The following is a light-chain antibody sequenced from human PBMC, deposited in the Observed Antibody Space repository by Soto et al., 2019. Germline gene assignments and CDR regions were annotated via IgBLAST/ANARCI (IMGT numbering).Light chain of an antibody. CDR1: QSVSTY. CDR3: QQRSDWLYI. V-gene: IGKV3-11*01. CDR2: DAS. J-gene: IGKJ2*01. Sequence: EVVLTQSPATLSLSPGERATLSCRASQSVSTYVAWYQQKSGQAPRLLIYDASKRAPGVPARFSGSGSGTDFTLTISSLEPEDFAVYYCQQRSDWLYIFGQGTKLAIK.